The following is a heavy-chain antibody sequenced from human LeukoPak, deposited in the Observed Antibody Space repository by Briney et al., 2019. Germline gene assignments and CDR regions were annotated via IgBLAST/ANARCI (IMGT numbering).Heavy chain of an antibody. D-gene: IGHD6-13*01. CDR2: IYYSGNT. CDR3: ARVTGYRIEDYFDY. Sequence: PSETLSLTCTVSGGSISSYYWSWIRQPPGKGLEWIGYIYYSGNTNYNPSLKSRVTISVEMSKNEFSLKLRSVTAADTAVYYCARVTGYRIEDYFDYWGQGTLVTVSS. J-gene: IGHJ4*02. V-gene: IGHV4-59*01. CDR1: GGSISSYY.